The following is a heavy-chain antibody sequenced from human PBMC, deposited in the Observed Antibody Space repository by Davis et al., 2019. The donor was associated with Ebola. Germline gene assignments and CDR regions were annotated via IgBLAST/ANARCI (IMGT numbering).Heavy chain of an antibody. J-gene: IGHJ6*04. CDR1: GYTFTSYG. Sequence: AASVKVSCKASGYTFTSYGISWVRQAPGQGLEWMGWISTYNGNTNYVQKLQGRVTMTTDTSTTTAYTELSSLRSEDTAVYYCARETGDGGGMDVWGKGTTVTVSS. CDR2: ISTYNGNT. D-gene: IGHD7-27*01. V-gene: IGHV1-18*01. CDR3: ARETGDGGGMDV.